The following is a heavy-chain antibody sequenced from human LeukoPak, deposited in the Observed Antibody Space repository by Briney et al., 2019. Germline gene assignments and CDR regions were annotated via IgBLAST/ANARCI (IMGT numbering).Heavy chain of an antibody. J-gene: IGHJ4*02. CDR2: VWYDGSNI. CDR1: GFTFSTYG. Sequence: GGSPRLSCAASGFTFSTYGMHWVRQAPGKGLEWVAVVWYDGSNIHYVDSVKGRFTISRDNSKSTLYLQMNSLTAEDTAVYYCARGGYSGTYFFDYWGQGTLVTVSS. CDR3: ARGGYSGTYFFDY. D-gene: IGHD1-26*01. V-gene: IGHV3-33*01.